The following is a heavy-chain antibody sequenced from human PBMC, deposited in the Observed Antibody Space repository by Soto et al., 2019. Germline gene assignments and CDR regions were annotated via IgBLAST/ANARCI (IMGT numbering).Heavy chain of an antibody. J-gene: IGHJ5*02. CDR1: GNTVLTDS. CDR3: ARGFYDTGGYSSPFDI. V-gene: IGHV4-59*02. D-gene: IGHD3-22*01. CDR2: MYYTGST. Sequence: SDSLSLTYSSSGNTVLTDSWNALRQIPGTLQEELGYMYYTGSTRYNPSLGSRVTFSVDASKNQFSLNLSSVTAADTAVYYCARGFYDTGGYSSPFDIWGQGILVTVSS.